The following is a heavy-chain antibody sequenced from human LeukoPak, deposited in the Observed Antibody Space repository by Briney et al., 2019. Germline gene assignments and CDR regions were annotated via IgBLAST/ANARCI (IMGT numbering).Heavy chain of an antibody. V-gene: IGHV4-61*02. CDR1: GGSISSGGHY. CDR3: AGERLDAFDI. D-gene: IGHD1-1*01. Sequence: SQTLSLTCTVSGGSISSGGHYWSWIRQPAGKGLEYLGRISSTGSTNYNPSLRSRVTVSADTSKNHFSLKLTSVTAADTAVYYCAGERLDAFDIWGQGTVVTVSS. CDR2: ISSTGST. J-gene: IGHJ3*02.